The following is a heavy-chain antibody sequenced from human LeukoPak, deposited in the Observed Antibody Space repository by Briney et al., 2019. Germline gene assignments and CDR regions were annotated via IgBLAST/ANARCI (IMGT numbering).Heavy chain of an antibody. CDR2: INPSGGST. J-gene: IGHJ5*02. D-gene: IGHD6-6*01. V-gene: IGHV1-46*01. CDR3: ARAPSSVQGWFDP. CDR1: GYTFTSYY. Sequence: ASVKVSCKASGYTFTSYYMHWVRQAPGQGLEWMGIINPSGGSTSYAQKLQGRVTMTRDTSTSTVYMELSSLRSEDTAVYYCARAPSSVQGWFDPWAREPWSPSPQ.